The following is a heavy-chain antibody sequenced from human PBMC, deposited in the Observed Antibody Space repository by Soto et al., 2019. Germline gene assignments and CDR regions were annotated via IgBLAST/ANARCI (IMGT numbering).Heavy chain of an antibody. D-gene: IGHD3-10*01. CDR1: GGTFSSYA. Sequence: AASVKVSWKASGGTFSSYAISWVRQAPGQGLEWMGGIIPIFGTANYAQKFQGRVTITADESTSTAYMELSSVRSEDTAVYYCARKSHPRFGGRDYYYYGMDVWGQGTTVTVSS. V-gene: IGHV1-69*13. J-gene: IGHJ6*02. CDR2: IIPIFGTA. CDR3: ARKSHPRFGGRDYYYYGMDV.